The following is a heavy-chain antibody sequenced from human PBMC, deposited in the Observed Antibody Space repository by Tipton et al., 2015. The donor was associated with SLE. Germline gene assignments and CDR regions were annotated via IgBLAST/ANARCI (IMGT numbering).Heavy chain of an antibody. CDR2: IYTSGAT. D-gene: IGHD3-16*01. CDR3: ARRDLSLGYFDY. Sequence: TLSLTCNVSGVSISSSYWSWIRQPAGKGLEWIGRIYTSGATDDNPSLRSRVTMPIDASQNRVSLKLSSVTAADTAVYFCARRDLSLGYFDYWGQGTLVTVSS. J-gene: IGHJ4*02. V-gene: IGHV4-4*07. CDR1: GVSISSSY.